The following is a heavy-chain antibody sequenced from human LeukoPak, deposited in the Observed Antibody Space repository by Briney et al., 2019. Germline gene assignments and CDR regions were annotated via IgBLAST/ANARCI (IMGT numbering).Heavy chain of an antibody. J-gene: IGHJ4*02. D-gene: IGHD2/OR15-2a*01. V-gene: IGHV3-48*03. CDR2: ISSSGSTK. CDR3: ARTISRAYY. Sequence: GGSLRLSCAASGFTLSSYEMNWVRQAPGKGLEWVPYISSSGSTKYYADSVKGRFTISRDNAKNSLYLQMNSLRAEDTAIYYCARTISRAYYWGQGTLVTVSS. CDR1: GFTLSSYE.